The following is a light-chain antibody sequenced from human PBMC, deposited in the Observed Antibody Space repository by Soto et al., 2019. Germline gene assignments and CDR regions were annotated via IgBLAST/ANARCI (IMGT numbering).Light chain of an antibody. CDR2: EVY. V-gene: IGLV2-23*02. Sequence: QSVLTQPASVSGSPGQSTTISCTGISSDVGSYELVSWYRQYPGKAPKLIIYEVYKRPSGVSDRFSGSKSGNTASLTISGLQAEDEADYYCCSYADDSTVLFGGGTKLTVL. J-gene: IGLJ3*02. CDR1: SSDVGSYEL. CDR3: CSYADDSTVL.